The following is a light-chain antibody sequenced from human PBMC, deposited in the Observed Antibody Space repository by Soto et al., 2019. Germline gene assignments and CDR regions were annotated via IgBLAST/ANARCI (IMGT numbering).Light chain of an antibody. J-gene: IGKJ1*01. CDR3: QQYGSSWWA. CDR1: HSVDTSN. Sequence: EVELTQSPATLSLSPGQRATLSCRASHSVDTSNVAWYQQRPGQAPRVLIYGASNRAAGIPARFSGSGSGTDFTLTISSLEPEDSAVYHCQQYGSSWWAFGHGTKVEI. CDR2: GAS. V-gene: IGKV3-20*01.